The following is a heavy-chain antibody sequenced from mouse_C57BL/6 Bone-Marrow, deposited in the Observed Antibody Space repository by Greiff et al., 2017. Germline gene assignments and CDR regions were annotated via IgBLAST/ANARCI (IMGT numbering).Heavy chain of an antibody. V-gene: IGHV1-85*01. CDR3: ARLEFDGSSGDWYFDV. Sequence: VKLQESGLELVKPGASVKLSCKASGYTFTSYDINWVKQRPGQGLEWIGWIYPRDGSTKYNEKFKGKATLTVDTSSSTAYMELHSLTSEDSAVYFCARLEFDGSSGDWYFDVWGTGTTVTVSS. CDR1: GYTFTSYD. CDR2: IYPRDGST. J-gene: IGHJ1*03. D-gene: IGHD1-1*01.